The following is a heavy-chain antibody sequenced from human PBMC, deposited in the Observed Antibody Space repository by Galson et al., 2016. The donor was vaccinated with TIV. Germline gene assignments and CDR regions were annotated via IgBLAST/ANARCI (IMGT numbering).Heavy chain of an antibody. CDR2: INQDGNEI. CDR3: AREYKSYAWDS. J-gene: IGHJ4*02. V-gene: IGHV3-7*01. Sequence: SLRLSCAASGFTFSSYWMHWVRQAPGKGLEWVANINQDGNEIYYVDSVKGRFTISRDNSKTTLYLQMDGLRADDTAVYYCAREYKSYAWDSWGQGTLVTVSS. D-gene: IGHD1-14*01. CDR1: GFTFSSYW.